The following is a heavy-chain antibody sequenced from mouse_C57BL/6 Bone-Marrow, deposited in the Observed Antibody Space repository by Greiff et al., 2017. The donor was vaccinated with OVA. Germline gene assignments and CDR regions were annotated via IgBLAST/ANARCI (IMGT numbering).Heavy chain of an antibody. J-gene: IGHJ4*01. D-gene: IGHD1-1*01. CDR2: ISDGGSYT. CDR3: ARASTTVVARWYAMDY. CDR1: GFTFSSYA. Sequence: EVKLVESGGGLVKPGGSLKLSCAASGFTFSSYAMSWVRQTPEKRLEWVATISDGGSYTYYPDNVKGRFTISRDNAKNNLYLQMSHLKSEDTAMYYCARASTTVVARWYAMDYWGQGTSVTVSS. V-gene: IGHV5-4*03.